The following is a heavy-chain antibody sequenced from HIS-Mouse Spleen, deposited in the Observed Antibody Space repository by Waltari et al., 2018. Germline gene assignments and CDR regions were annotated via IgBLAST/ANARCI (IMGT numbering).Heavy chain of an antibody. J-gene: IGHJ4*02. CDR2: RSYDGSNK. Sequence: QVQLVESGGGVVQPGRSLRLSCAASGFTFSSYGMHWVRQAPGKGLEWVEVRSYDGSNKYYAESVKGRVTISRDNSKNTLYLQMNSLRAEDTAVYYCATLSWGYEYNSFDYWGQGTLVTVSS. CDR1: GFTFSSYG. CDR3: ATLSWGYEYNSFDY. D-gene: IGHD6-13*01. V-gene: IGHV3-30*03.